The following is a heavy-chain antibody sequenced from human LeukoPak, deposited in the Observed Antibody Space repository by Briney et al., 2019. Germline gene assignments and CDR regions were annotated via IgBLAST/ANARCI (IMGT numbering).Heavy chain of an antibody. Sequence: ASVTVSCKASGYTFTSYGISWVRQAPGQGLEWMGWISTYNGNTNYAQKLQGRVTMTTDTSTSTAYMELRSLRSDDTAVYYCARPFYDILTGANWFDPWGQGTLVTVS. CDR2: ISTYNGNT. CDR3: ARPFYDILTGANWFDP. V-gene: IGHV1-18*01. J-gene: IGHJ5*02. D-gene: IGHD3-9*01. CDR1: GYTFTSYG.